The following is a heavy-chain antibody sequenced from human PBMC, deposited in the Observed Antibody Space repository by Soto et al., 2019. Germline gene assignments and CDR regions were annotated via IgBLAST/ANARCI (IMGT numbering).Heavy chain of an antibody. CDR1: GFTFKTYD. CDR3: ARATRSSTLVRGVTTALDY. CDR2: ISSTSGPI. J-gene: IGHJ4*02. V-gene: IGHV3-21*01. Sequence: VGSLRLSCEASGFTFKTYDMNWVRQAPGKGQAWVSYISSTSGPIYYADSVKGRFTISRDNAKNSLFLQMNSLRDDDTAVYYCARATRSSTLVRGVTTALDYWGQRILVTVTS. D-gene: IGHD3-10*01.